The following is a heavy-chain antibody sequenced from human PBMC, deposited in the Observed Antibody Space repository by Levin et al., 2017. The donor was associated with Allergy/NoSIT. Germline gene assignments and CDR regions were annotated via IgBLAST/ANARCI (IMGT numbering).Heavy chain of an antibody. J-gene: IGHJ4*02. V-gene: IGHV1-69*13. CDR2: IIPIFGTA. CDR1: GGTFSSYA. CDR3: ARENRTEMATILRGSYFDY. Sequence: SVKVSCKASGGTFSSYAISWVRQAPGQGLEWMGGIIPIFGTANYAQKFQGRVTITADESTSTAYMELSSLRSEDTAVYYCARENRTEMATILRGSYFDYWGQGTLVTVSS. D-gene: IGHD5-24*01.